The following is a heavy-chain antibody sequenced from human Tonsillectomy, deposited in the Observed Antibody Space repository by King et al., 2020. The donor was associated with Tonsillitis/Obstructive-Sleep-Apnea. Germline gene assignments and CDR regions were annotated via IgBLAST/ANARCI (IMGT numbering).Heavy chain of an antibody. D-gene: IGHD7-27*01. CDR1: GGSISSYY. Sequence: VQLQESGPGLVKPSETLSLTCTVSGGSISSYYWSWIRQPPGKGLEWLGYIYYSGSTNYNPSLKSRVTISVDTSKNQFSLKLSSVTAADTAVYYCASVPLTGAPYYYYGMDVWGQGTTVTVSS. CDR3: ASVPLTGAPYYYYGMDV. CDR2: IYYSGST. V-gene: IGHV4-59*01. J-gene: IGHJ6*02.